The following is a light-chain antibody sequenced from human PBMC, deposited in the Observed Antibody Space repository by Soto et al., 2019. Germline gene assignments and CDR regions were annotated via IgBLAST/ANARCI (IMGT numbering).Light chain of an antibody. Sequence: QSALTQPRSVSGSPGQSVTISCTGTSSDVGGYNYVSWYQLHPGKAPKLMIYDVSKRPSGVPDRFSGSKSGNTASLTISGLQAEDEADYYCCSYAGSYTLGVYVFGTGTKLTVL. V-gene: IGLV2-11*01. CDR1: SSDVGGYNY. J-gene: IGLJ1*01. CDR3: CSYAGSYTLGVYV. CDR2: DVS.